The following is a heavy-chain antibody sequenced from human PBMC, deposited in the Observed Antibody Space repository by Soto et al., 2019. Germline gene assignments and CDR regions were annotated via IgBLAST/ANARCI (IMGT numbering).Heavy chain of an antibody. Sequence: QVQLVQTGAEVKKPGASVKVSCKASGYTFTSYGISWVRQAPGQGLEWMGWISAYNGNTNYAQKLQGRVTMTTDTSTSTAYMELRSMRSDDMDVYYCARNITPHSSSRRACDIWGKGTLVTVSS. J-gene: IGHJ3*02. CDR2: ISAYNGNT. V-gene: IGHV1-18*03. CDR1: GYTFTSYG. D-gene: IGHD6-6*01. CDR3: ARNITPHSSSRRACDI.